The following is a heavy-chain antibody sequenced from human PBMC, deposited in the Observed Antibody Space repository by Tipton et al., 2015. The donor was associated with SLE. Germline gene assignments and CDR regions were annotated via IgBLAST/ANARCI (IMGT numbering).Heavy chain of an antibody. CDR2: IYYSGST. J-gene: IGHJ4*02. D-gene: IGHD2-15*01. CDR1: GGSISSGGYY. V-gene: IGHV4-31*02. Sequence: LRLSCTVSGGSISSGGYYWSWIRQHPGKGLEWIGYIYYSGSTYYNPSLKSRVTISVDTSKNQFSLKLSSVTAADTAVYYCARSAGGYCSGGSCLRFHFDYWGQGTLVTVSS. CDR3: ARSAGGYCSGGSCLRFHFDY.